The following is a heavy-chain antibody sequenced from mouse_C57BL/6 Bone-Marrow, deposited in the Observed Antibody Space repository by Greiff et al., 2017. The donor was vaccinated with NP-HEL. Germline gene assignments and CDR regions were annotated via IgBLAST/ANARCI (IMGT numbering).Heavy chain of an antibody. V-gene: IGHV1-39*01. CDR2: INPNYGTT. J-gene: IGHJ4*01. CDR3: ARPEGIYYYGSFPYAMDY. CDR1: GYSFTDYN. Sequence: VQLQQSGPELVKPGASVKISCKASGYSFTDYNMNWVKQSNGKSLEWIGVINPNYGTTSYNQKFKGKATLTVDQSSSTASMQLNSLTSEDSAVYYGARPEGIYYYGSFPYAMDYWGQGTSVTVSA. D-gene: IGHD1-1*01.